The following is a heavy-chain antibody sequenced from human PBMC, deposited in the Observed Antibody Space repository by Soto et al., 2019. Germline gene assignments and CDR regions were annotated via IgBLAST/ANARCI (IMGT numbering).Heavy chain of an antibody. J-gene: IGHJ3*02. Sequence: QVQLVQSGAEVKKPGSSVKVSCKASGGTFSSYAISWVRQAPGQWLEWMGGIIPIFGTANYAQKFQGRVTITADESTITAYMDLSSLISDDTAVYYCARRVGCPNGVWYRDAFDIWGQGTMVTVSS. D-gene: IGHD2-8*01. CDR1: GGTFSSYA. CDR2: IIPIFGTA. V-gene: IGHV1-69*01. CDR3: ARRVGCPNGVWYRDAFDI.